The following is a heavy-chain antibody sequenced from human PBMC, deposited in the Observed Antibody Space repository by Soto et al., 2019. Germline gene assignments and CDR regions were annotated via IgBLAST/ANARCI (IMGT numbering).Heavy chain of an antibody. Sequence: GGSLRLSCAASGFTFSSYWMSWVRQAPGKGLEWVANIKQDGSEKYYVDSVKGRFTISRDNAKNSLYLQMNSLRAEDTAVYYCAKDRIVSNHYYYYMDVWGKGTTVTVSS. CDR3: AKDRIVSNHYYYYMDV. D-gene: IGHD2-15*01. CDR2: IKQDGSEK. V-gene: IGHV3-7*03. CDR1: GFTFSSYW. J-gene: IGHJ6*03.